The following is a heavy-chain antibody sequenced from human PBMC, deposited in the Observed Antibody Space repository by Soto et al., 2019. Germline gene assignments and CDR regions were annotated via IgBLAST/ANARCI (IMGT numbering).Heavy chain of an antibody. V-gene: IGHV4-34*01. CDR1: GGSFSGYY. Sequence: SETLSLTCAVYGGSFSGYYWSWIRQPPGKGLEWIGEINHSGSTNYNPSLKSRVTISVDTSKNQFSLKLSSVTAADTAVYYCARVLEIAAAGMGIDYWGQGTLVTVS. CDR2: INHSGST. J-gene: IGHJ4*02. CDR3: ARVLEIAAAGMGIDY. D-gene: IGHD6-13*01.